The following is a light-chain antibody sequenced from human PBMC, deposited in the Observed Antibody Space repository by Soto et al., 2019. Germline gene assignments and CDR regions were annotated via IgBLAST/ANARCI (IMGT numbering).Light chain of an antibody. CDR1: QSLVHSDGIAY. CDR3: MQGTHWPIT. J-gene: IGKJ5*01. Sequence: DVVITHSVLSLPVTLLHPASISCRTNQSLVHSDGIAYFSWFQQRPGRSPRRLIYKVSNRDSGVPARFSGSGSGTDFALKISRVEAEDVGVYYCMQGTHWPITFGQGTRLEIK. CDR2: KVS. V-gene: IGKV2-30*02.